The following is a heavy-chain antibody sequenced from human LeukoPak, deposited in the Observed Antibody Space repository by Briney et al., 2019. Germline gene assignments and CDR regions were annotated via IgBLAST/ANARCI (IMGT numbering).Heavy chain of an antibody. Sequence: ASVKVSCKASGYTFTSYYMHWVRQAPGQGLEWMGWISAYNGNTNYAQKLQGRVTMTTDTSTSTAYMELRSLRSDDTAVYYCARAKGSSGYYPHTYWGQGTLVTVSS. CDR3: ARAKGSSGYYPHTY. D-gene: IGHD3-22*01. CDR1: GYTFTSYY. V-gene: IGHV1-18*04. CDR2: ISAYNGNT. J-gene: IGHJ1*01.